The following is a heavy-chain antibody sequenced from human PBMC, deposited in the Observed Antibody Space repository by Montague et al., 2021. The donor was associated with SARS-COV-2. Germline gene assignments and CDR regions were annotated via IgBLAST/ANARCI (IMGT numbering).Heavy chain of an antibody. CDR1: GGSINYYY. CDR3: ARGDHPKSSSWYFFDA. CDR2: IYSSGNA. Sequence: SETLSLTCTVSGGSINYYYWHWLRQSAAKGLEWIGRIYSSGNANYSPSLKSRVTMSVDTSQNQFSLKLNSLTAADTAVYYCARGDHPKSSSWYFFDAWGQGALVTVSS. D-gene: IGHD6-13*01. J-gene: IGHJ4*02. V-gene: IGHV4-4*07.